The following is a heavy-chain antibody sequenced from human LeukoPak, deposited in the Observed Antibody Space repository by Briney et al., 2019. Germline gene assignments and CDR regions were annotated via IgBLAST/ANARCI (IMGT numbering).Heavy chain of an antibody. Sequence: ASVKVSCKASGYAFTTYAITWVRQAPGQGLEWMGWINPYNADTNYAQELQGRVTMTTDKSTSTAYMELSSLRSEDTAVYYCASPFSSGWPFDYWGQGTLVTVSS. D-gene: IGHD6-19*01. CDR1: GYAFTTYA. CDR3: ASPFSSGWPFDY. V-gene: IGHV1-18*01. CDR2: INPYNADT. J-gene: IGHJ4*02.